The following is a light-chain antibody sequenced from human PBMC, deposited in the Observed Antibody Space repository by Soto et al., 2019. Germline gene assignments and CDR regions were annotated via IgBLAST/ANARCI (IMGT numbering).Light chain of an antibody. Sequence: DIQMPQSPSSLSASLGDRVTITCRASQSISNYLNWYQQKPGKAPKLLIYTASSLQSGVPSRFSGSGSGTDFTLTISSLQPEDFATYYCQQSYDSPLTFGPGTNVDIK. CDR2: TAS. J-gene: IGKJ3*01. V-gene: IGKV1-39*01. CDR1: QSISNY. CDR3: QQSYDSPLT.